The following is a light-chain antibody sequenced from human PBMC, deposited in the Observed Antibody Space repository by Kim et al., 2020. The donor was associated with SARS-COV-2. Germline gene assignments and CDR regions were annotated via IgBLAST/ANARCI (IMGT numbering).Light chain of an antibody. V-gene: IGLV6-57*02. CDR3: QSFDGTNVI. J-gene: IGLJ2*01. CDR1: SGSIARNY. CDR2: EDN. Sequence: GKTITIAGTGISGSIARNYMQWYQQSPGSAHTTVIYEDNQRPSGVPDRFSCSIDRSSNSASLTISGLKTEDEADYYCQSFDGTNVIFGGGTQLTVL.